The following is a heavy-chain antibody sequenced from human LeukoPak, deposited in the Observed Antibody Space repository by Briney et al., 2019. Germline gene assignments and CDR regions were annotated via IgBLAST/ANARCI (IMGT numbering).Heavy chain of an antibody. J-gene: IGHJ4*02. CDR1: SGSISTSNYY. D-gene: IGHD6-19*01. Sequence: SETLSLTCTVSSGSISTSNYYWGWVRQPPGKGLEWIGEINHSGSTNYNPSLKSRVTISVDTSKNQFSLKLSSVTAADTAVYYCARWIAVAGSRYYFDYWGQGTLITVSS. CDR2: INHSGST. V-gene: IGHV4-39*07. CDR3: ARWIAVAGSRYYFDY.